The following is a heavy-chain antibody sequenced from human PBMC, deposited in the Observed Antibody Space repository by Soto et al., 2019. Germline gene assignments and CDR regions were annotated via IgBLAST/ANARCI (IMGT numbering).Heavy chain of an antibody. Sequence: GASVKVSCKASGYTFFTYDISWVRQAPGQGLEWMGWISTYSGDTKYAQKFQGRVTMPTDTSTTTAYLELRSLRSDDTAVYYCARHHGPTTSENWFDPWGQGTLVTVSS. D-gene: IGHD5-12*01. J-gene: IGHJ5*02. CDR3: ARHHGPTTSENWFDP. CDR1: GYTFFTYD. CDR2: ISTYSGDT. V-gene: IGHV1-18*01.